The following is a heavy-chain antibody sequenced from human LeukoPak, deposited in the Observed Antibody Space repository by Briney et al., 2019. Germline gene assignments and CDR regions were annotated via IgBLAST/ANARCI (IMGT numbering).Heavy chain of an antibody. Sequence: SSETLSLTCAVYGGSFSGYYWSWIRQPPGKGLEWIGYIYYSGSTNYNPSLKSRVTISVDTSKNQFSLKLSSVTAADTAVYYCARVGRHYDILTGYYANWFDPWGQGTLVTVSS. CDR1: GGSFSGYY. J-gene: IGHJ5*02. V-gene: IGHV4-59*01. CDR2: IYYSGST. CDR3: ARVGRHYDILTGYYANWFDP. D-gene: IGHD3-9*01.